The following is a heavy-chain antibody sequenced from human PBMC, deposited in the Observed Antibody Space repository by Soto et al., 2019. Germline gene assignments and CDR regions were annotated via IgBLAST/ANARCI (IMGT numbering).Heavy chain of an antibody. CDR2: IYYSGST. CDR3: ARHFFLNSNYYDILTGYYIFWGFDY. J-gene: IGHJ4*02. D-gene: IGHD3-9*01. Sequence: ETLSLTCTVSGGSISSYYWSWIRQPPGKGLEWIGYIYYSGSTNYNPSLKSRVTISVDTSKNQFSLKLSSVTAADTAVYYCARHFFLNSNYYDILTGYYIFWGFDYWGQGTLVTVSS. CDR1: GGSISSYY. V-gene: IGHV4-59*08.